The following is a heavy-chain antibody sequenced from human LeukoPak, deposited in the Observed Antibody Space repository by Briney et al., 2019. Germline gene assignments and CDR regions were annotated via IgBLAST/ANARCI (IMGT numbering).Heavy chain of an antibody. J-gene: IGHJ4*02. CDR2: INPSGGST. CDR3: ARGPVTTGFDY. V-gene: IGHV1-46*01. CDR1: GYTLTELS. Sequence: ASVKVSCKVSGYTLTELSMHWVRQAPGQGLEWMGIINPSGGSTSYAQKFQGRVTMTRDMSTSTAYMELSSLRSEDTAVYYCARGPVTTGFDYWGQGTLVTVSS. D-gene: IGHD4-11*01.